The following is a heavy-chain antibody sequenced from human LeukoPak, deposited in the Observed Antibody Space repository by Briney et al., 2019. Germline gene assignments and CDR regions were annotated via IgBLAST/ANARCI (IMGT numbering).Heavy chain of an antibody. J-gene: IGHJ6*02. CDR3: ARGNGDVYYYGMDV. V-gene: IGHV3-30*19. Sequence: GGSLRLSCAASGFTFSSYGMHWVRQAPGKGLEWVAAISYDGSNKYYADSVKGRFTISRDNSKNTLYLQMNSLRAEDTAVYYCARGNGDVYYYGMDVWGQGTTVTVSS. CDR2: ISYDGSNK. CDR1: GFTFSSYG. D-gene: IGHD4-17*01.